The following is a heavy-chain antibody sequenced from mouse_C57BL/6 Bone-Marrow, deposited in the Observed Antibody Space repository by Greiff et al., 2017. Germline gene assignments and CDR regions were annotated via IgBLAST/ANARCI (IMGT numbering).Heavy chain of an antibody. J-gene: IGHJ4*01. CDR1: GFNIKNTY. CDR2: IDPANGNT. Sequence: VQLQQSVAELVRPGASVKLSCTASGFNIKNTYMHWVTQRPEPCLAWIGRIDPANGNTKYAPKFQGKATITADTSSNTAYLQLSRLTSEDTGSYYCARSLYPPMDYWGQGTSVTVSS. D-gene: IGHD5-1-1*01. V-gene: IGHV14-3*01. CDR3: ARSLYPPMDY.